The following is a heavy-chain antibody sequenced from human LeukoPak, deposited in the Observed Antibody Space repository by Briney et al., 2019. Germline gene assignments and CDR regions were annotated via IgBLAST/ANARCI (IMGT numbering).Heavy chain of an antibody. J-gene: IGHJ4*02. Sequence: PSETLSLTCTVSGGSITYFYWNWIRQPPGKGLEWIGYIHYSGSTNYNPSLKSRVTISVDTSKNQFSLKLSSVTVADTAVYYCATYTNRLHYWGQGTLVTVSS. CDR3: ATYTNRLHY. CDR2: IHYSGST. CDR1: GGSITYFY. D-gene: IGHD2-8*01. V-gene: IGHV4-59*01.